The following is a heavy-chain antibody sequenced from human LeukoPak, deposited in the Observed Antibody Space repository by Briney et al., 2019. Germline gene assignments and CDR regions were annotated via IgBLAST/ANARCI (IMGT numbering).Heavy chain of an antibody. CDR2: INPNGGDT. J-gene: IGHJ6*03. CDR1: GYTFTGYY. Sequence: EASVKVSCKASGYTFTGYYMHWVRQAPGQGLQWMGWINPNGGDTNYAQKLQGRVTMTTDTSTSTAYMELRSLRSDDTAVYYCARIPGRLRADYYYYYMDVWGKGTTVTVSS. D-gene: IGHD5-12*01. CDR3: ARIPGRLRADYYYYYMDV. V-gene: IGHV1-2*02.